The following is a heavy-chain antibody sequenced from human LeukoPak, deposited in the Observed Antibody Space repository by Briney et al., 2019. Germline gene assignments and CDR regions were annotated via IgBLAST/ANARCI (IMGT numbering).Heavy chain of an antibody. J-gene: IGHJ3*02. D-gene: IGHD1-1*01. CDR1: GGSISTYY. Sequence: SETLSLTCTVSGGSISTYYWSWIRQPPGKGLEWIGYIYYSGSTNYNPSLKSRVTISVDTSKNQFSLKLSSVTAADTAVYYCASDGYHSAFDIWGQGTMVTVSS. CDR3: ASDGYHSAFDI. CDR2: IYYSGST. V-gene: IGHV4-59*01.